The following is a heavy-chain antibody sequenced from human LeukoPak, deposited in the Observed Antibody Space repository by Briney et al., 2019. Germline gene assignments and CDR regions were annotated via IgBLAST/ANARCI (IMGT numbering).Heavy chain of an antibody. CDR2: IVVGSGNT. V-gene: IGHV1-58*02. Sequence: EASVKVSCKASGFTFTSSAMQWVRQARGQRLEWIGWIVVGSGNTNYAQKFQERVTITRDMSTSTGYMELSSLRSEDTAVYYCGADPDSSGWYGGGDYWGQGTLVTVSS. CDR1: GFTFTSSA. J-gene: IGHJ4*02. CDR3: GADPDSSGWYGGGDY. D-gene: IGHD6-19*01.